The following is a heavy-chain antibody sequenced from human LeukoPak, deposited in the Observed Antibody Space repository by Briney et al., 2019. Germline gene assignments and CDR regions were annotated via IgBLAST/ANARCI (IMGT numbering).Heavy chain of an antibody. D-gene: IGHD6-19*01. V-gene: IGHV3-48*01. CDR3: AREHSLIAVTGMGQWGIFDY. Sequence: GGSLRLSCAASGFTFSSYSMNWVRQAPGKGLEWVTYISSSSSTIYYADSVKGRFTISRDNAKNSLYLQMNSLRAEDTAVYYCAREHSLIAVTGMGQWGIFDYWGQGTLVTVSS. CDR2: ISSSSSTI. J-gene: IGHJ4*02. CDR1: GFTFSSYS.